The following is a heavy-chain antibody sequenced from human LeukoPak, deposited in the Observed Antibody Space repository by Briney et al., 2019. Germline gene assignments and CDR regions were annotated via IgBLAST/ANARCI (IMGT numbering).Heavy chain of an antibody. J-gene: IGHJ4*02. CDR2: IYTSGST. CDR3: ARRFVGSYDFDY. Sequence: SETLSLTCIESRGSISIYFWSWVRPPAGKGREWIGRIYTSGSTYYNPSLKSRVTISVDTSMNQFSLKLSSVTAADTAVYYCARRFVGSYDFDYWGQGTLVTVSS. V-gene: IGHV4-4*07. CDR1: RGSISIYF. D-gene: IGHD1-26*01.